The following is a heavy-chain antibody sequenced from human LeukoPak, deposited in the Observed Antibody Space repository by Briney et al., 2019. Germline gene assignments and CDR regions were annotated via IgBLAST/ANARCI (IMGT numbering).Heavy chain of an antibody. CDR3: ARAHDYGGNDLDY. V-gene: IGHV1-69*05. J-gene: IGHJ4*02. D-gene: IGHD4-23*01. CDR2: IIPIFGTA. CDR1: GGTFSSYA. Sequence: SVKVSCKASGGTFSSYAIIWVRQAPGQGLEWMGRIIPIFGTANYAQKFQGRVTLTTDESTSTAYMELSSLRSEDTAVYYCARAHDYGGNDLDYWGQGTLVTVSS.